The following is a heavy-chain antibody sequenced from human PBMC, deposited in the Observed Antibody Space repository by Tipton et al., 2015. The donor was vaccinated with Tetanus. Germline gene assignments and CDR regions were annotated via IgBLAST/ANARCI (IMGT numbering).Heavy chain of an antibody. J-gene: IGHJ3*01. CDR2: VYSSGST. D-gene: IGHD5-12*01. V-gene: IGHV4-59*04. Sequence: TLSLTCTVSGGSINPYYWSWIRQPPGKGLEWIGNVYSSGSTYYNPSLKGRVTISVDTSTTQFSLRLTSVTAADTAVYYCAGPTLAHDAFDFWGQGAMVTVS. CDR1: GGSINPYY. CDR3: AGPTLAHDAFDF.